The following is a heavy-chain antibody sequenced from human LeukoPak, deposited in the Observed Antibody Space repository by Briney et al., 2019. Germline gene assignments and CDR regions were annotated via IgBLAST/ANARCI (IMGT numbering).Heavy chain of an antibody. Sequence: GGSLRLSCAASGFTFSSYWMSWVRQAPGKGLEWVAFIRYDGSNKYYADSVKGRFTISRDNSKNTLYLQMNSLRAEDTAVYYCAKGGIAAAVWAFDIWGQGTMVTVSS. CDR1: GFTFSSYW. J-gene: IGHJ3*02. CDR3: AKGGIAAAVWAFDI. V-gene: IGHV3-30*02. D-gene: IGHD6-13*01. CDR2: IRYDGSNK.